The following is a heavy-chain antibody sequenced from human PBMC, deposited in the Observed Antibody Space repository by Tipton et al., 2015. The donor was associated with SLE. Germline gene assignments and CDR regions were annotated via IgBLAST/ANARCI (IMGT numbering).Heavy chain of an antibody. D-gene: IGHD6-13*01. CDR3: ASSPRSRIAAASFDY. Sequence: TLSLTCTVSGGSVSSGSYYWSWIRQPPGKGLEWIGYIYYSGSTYYNPSLKSRVTISVDTSKNQFSLKLSSVTAADTAVYYCASSPRSRIAAASFDYWGQGTLVTVSS. CDR1: GGSVSSGSYY. V-gene: IGHV4-61*01. CDR2: IYYSGST. J-gene: IGHJ4*02.